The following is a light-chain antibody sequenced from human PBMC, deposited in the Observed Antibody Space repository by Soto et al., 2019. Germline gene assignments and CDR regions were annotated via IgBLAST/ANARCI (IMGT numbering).Light chain of an antibody. V-gene: IGLV1-44*01. CDR2: SNF. CDR3: VAWDDSLNGYV. Sequence: QSVLAQPPSASGTPGQRVTISCSVSSSNIGTNTVDWYQQLLGTAPKLLIYSNFRRPSGVPDRFSGSKSATSASLAISGLQSDDEADYYCVAWDDSLNGYVFGIGTKVTVL. J-gene: IGLJ1*01. CDR1: SSNIGTNT.